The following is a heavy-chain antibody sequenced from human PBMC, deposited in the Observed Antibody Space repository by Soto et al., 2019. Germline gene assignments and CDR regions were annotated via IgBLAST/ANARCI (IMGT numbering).Heavy chain of an antibody. J-gene: IGHJ4*02. CDR1: GFSFNTYV. CDR3: AKGLALMADH. V-gene: IGHV3-30*18. D-gene: IGHD2-21*01. CDR2: ILYDGSKE. Sequence: QHGGSMRLSCTDSGFSFNTYVMDWVRQAPGKGLEWVARILYDGSKEYYADPVKGRFTISRDNSKNTLYLQMDRLRVEDTAVYFCAKGLALMADHWGQGTPVTVSS.